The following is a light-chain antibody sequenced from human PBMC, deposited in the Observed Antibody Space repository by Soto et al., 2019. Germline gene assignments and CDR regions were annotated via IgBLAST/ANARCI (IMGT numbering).Light chain of an antibody. Sequence: DLQMTQSPSTLPASEGDRVTISCQASQSVKRLLAEYQQKPGKARKVSISDDSSLERGVPSRFSGSGSATELTITISGVQADDGANYYSQQVKEYVWTLGQGT. CDR1: QSVKRL. CDR2: DDS. V-gene: IGKV1-5*01. J-gene: IGKJ1*01. CDR3: QQVKEYVWT.